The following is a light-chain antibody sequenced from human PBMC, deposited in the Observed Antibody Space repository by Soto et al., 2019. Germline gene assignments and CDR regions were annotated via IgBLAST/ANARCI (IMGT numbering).Light chain of an antibody. Sequence: QSGLTQPRSGSGSPGQRVTISCTGSSSNIGAGYDVHWYQQLPGTAPKLLIYGNSNRPSGVPDRFSGSKSGTSASLAITGLQAEDEADYYCQSYDSSLSGRTHVFGPGTKVTVL. CDR3: QSYDSSLSGRTHV. CDR1: SSNIGAGYD. V-gene: IGLV1-40*01. J-gene: IGLJ1*01. CDR2: GNS.